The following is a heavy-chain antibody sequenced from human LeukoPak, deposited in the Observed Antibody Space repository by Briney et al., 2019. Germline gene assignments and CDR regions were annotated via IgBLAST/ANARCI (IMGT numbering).Heavy chain of an antibody. CDR3: SRVEYRSGWFPADY. CDR1: GYTFTGYY. J-gene: IGHJ4*02. Sequence: ASVKVSCKASGYTFTGYYMHWVRQAPGQGLEWMGWINPHSGGTNYAQKFQGRVTMTRDTSISTAYMELSTLRSDDTAVYYCSRVEYRSGWFPADYWGQGTLVTVSS. CDR2: INPHSGGT. V-gene: IGHV1-2*02. D-gene: IGHD6-19*01.